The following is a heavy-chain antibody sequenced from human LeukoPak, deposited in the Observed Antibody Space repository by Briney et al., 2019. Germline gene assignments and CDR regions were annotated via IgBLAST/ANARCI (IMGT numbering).Heavy chain of an antibody. D-gene: IGHD6-13*01. V-gene: IGHV4-39*01. CDR1: GGSISSSSYY. CDR3: ARHSTLAAAFGFDP. J-gene: IGHJ5*02. CDR2: IYYSGST. Sequence: PSETLPLTCTVSGGSISSSSYYWGWIRQPPGKGLEWIGSIYYSGSTYYNPSLKSRVTISVDTSKNQFSLKLSSVTAADTAVYYCARHSTLAAAFGFDPWGQGTLVTVSS.